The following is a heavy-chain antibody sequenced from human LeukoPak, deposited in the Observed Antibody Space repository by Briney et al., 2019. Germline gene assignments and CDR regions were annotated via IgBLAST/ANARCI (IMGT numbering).Heavy chain of an antibody. V-gene: IGHV3-23*01. CDR2: ISGSGGST. CDR3: FIFMPKTAYDILTGYYEGEGYFDY. Sequence: GGSLRLSCAASGFTFSSYAMSWVRQAPGKGLEWLSAISGSGGSTYYADSVKGRFTISRDNSKNTLYLQMNSLRAEDTAVYYFFIFMPKTAYDILTGYYEGEGYFDYWGQGTLVTVSS. D-gene: IGHD3-9*01. CDR1: GFTFSSYA. J-gene: IGHJ4*02.